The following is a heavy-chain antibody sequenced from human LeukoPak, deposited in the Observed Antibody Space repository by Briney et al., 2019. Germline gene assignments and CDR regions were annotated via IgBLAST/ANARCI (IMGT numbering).Heavy chain of an antibody. V-gene: IGHV3-43*02. CDR3: ANGYYDSSGYYGY. J-gene: IGHJ4*02. Sequence: GGSLRLSCAASGFTFGDYAMHWVRQAPGKGLEWVSLISGDGGSTYYADSVKGRFTISRDNSKNSLYLQMNSLRTEDTALYYCANGYYDSSGYYGYWGQGNLVTVSS. CDR1: GFTFGDYA. CDR2: ISGDGGST. D-gene: IGHD3-22*01.